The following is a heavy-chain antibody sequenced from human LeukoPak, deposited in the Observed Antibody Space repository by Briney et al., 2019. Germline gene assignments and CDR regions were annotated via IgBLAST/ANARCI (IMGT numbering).Heavy chain of an antibody. D-gene: IGHD2-15*01. CDR2: IYSGGGT. CDR1: GFTVSSNS. J-gene: IGHJ4*02. CDR3: AREYCSGGSCYRRQYYFDY. Sequence: GGSLRLSCAVSGFTVSSNSMSWVRQAPGKGLEWVSIIYSGGGTDYADSVKGRFTISRDNSRNTLYLGMNSLRVEDTAVYYCAREYCSGGSCYRRQYYFDYWGQGTLVTVSS. V-gene: IGHV3-53*01.